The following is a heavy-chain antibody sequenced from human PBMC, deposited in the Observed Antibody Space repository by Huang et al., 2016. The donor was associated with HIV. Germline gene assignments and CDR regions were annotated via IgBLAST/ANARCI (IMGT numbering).Heavy chain of an antibody. CDR3: ARDSPLLGVVIVVVPTAPNAFDI. J-gene: IGHJ3*02. CDR2: ISAYNGVT. Sequence: QVQLVQSGVEVKKPGASVKVSCKASGYTFTSYGISWVRQAPGQGLERMGWISAYNGVTNYAQNVQGRVNMTTDTSTSTAYMELRSLRSDDTAVYYCARDSPLLGVVIVVVPTAPNAFDIWGQGTMVTVSS. D-gene: IGHD2-2*01. V-gene: IGHV1-18*01. CDR1: GYTFTSYG.